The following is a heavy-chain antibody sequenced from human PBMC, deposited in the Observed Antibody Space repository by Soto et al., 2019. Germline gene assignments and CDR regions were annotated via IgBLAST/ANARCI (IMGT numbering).Heavy chain of an antibody. CDR1: GGSISSGGYS. Sequence: TLSLTCAVSGGSISSGGYSWSWIRQPPGKGLEWIGYIYHSGSTYYNPSLKSRVTISVDRSKNQFSLKLSSVTAADTAVYYCARVVTMVRGVYWFDPWGQGTLVTVSS. V-gene: IGHV4-30-2*01. J-gene: IGHJ5*02. D-gene: IGHD3-10*01. CDR2: IYHSGST. CDR3: ARVVTMVRGVYWFDP.